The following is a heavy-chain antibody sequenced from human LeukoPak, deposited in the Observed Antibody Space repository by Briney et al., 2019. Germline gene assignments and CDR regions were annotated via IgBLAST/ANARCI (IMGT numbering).Heavy chain of an antibody. J-gene: IGHJ6*02. V-gene: IGHV4-34*01. CDR3: ARAPSYSSSSKRLYYYYGMDV. CDR2: INHSGST. Sequence: SETLSLTCAVYGGSFRGYYWSWIRQPPGKGLEWIGEINHSGSTNYNPSLKSRVTISVDTSKNQFSLKLSSVTAADTAVYYCARAPSYSSSSKRLYYYYGMDVWGQGTTVTVSS. CDR1: GGSFRGYY. D-gene: IGHD6-6*01.